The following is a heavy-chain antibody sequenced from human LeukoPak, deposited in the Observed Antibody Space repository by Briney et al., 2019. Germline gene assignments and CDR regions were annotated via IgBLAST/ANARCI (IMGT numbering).Heavy chain of an antibody. CDR1: GVSITSSDYY. CDR2: FFYSVNT. J-gene: IGHJ4*02. D-gene: IGHD1-7*01. Sequence: KPSETLSLTCTVSGVSITSSDYYWAWIRQPPGKGLEWIGSFFYSVNTYYNPSLKSRVTISVDTSNNQLSLKLSYVTAADTAVYYCARGRNWKYLSHFDYWGQGTQVTVSS. V-gene: IGHV4-39*07. CDR3: ARGRNWKYLSHFDY.